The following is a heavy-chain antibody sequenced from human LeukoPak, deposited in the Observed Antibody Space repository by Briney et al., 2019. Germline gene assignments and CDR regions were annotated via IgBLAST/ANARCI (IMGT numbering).Heavy chain of an antibody. CDR2: TSGSDGRT. Sequence: GGSLRLSCAASGFTFSSYAMSWVRQAPGKGLEWVSTTSGSDGRTYYADSVKGRFTISRDNSKNALFMQMNSLRADDTAVYYCAKEATGSAYYYYYGMDVWGQGTTVTVSS. J-gene: IGHJ6*02. V-gene: IGHV3-23*01. CDR1: GFTFSSYA. CDR3: AKEATGSAYYYYYGMDV.